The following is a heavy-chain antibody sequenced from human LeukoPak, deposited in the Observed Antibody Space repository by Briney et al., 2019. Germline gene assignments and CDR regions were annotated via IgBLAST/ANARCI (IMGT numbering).Heavy chain of an antibody. CDR1: GFTFSSYS. J-gene: IGHJ6*02. CDR2: ISSSSSYI. D-gene: IGHD3-3*01. V-gene: IGHV3-21*01. CDR3: ARDLNRNYDFWRGLGSSGMDV. Sequence: GGSLRLSCAASGFTFSSYSMNWVRQAPGKGLEWVSSISSSSSYIYYADSVKGRFTISRDNAKNSLYLQMNSLRAEDTAVYYCARDLNRNYDFWRGLGSSGMDVWGQGTTVTVSS.